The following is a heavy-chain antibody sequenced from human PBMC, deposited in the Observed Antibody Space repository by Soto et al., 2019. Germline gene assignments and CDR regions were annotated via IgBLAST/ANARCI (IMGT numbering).Heavy chain of an antibody. D-gene: IGHD2-2*01. Sequence: QVQLVESGGDLVKPGGSLRLSCATSGFTFSDHYMSWIRQAPGKGLKWVSYISTSDGTIYYADSVRGRFTISRDIAKNSLYLQINSLRAEDTAVYYCARAMRRRAFDYWGQGTLVTVSS. CDR1: GFTFSDHY. CDR2: ISTSDGTI. J-gene: IGHJ4*02. V-gene: IGHV3-11*01. CDR3: ARAMRRRAFDY.